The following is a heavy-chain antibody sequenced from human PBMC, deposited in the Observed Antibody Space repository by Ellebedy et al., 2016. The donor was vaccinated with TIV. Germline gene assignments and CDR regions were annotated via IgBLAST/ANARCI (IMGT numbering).Heavy chain of an antibody. J-gene: IGHJ2*01. D-gene: IGHD2-21*02. Sequence: GSLRLSXTVSNASISDYYWSWIRQVPGKGMEWIGYMYYSGTPKYNPSLKSRVTMSADTSKNQFSLKVHSVTAADSAVYYCARDPSGDYGVWGRGTLVTVSS. CDR2: MYYSGTP. V-gene: IGHV4-59*01. CDR1: NASISDYY. CDR3: ARDPSGDYGV.